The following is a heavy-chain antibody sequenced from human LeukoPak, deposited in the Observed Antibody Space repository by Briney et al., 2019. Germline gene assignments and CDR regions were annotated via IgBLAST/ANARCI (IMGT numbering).Heavy chain of an antibody. Sequence: GGSLRLSCAASRFTYSNFAMSWVRQAPGKGLEWVSPISPSGGGTYYADSVKGRFTISRDNSKNTLYLQMNSLRVEDTAVYYCARAKASEYCTSASCFMDVWGQGTTVTVSS. CDR1: RFTYSNFA. D-gene: IGHD2-2*01. CDR2: ISPSGGGT. CDR3: ARAKASEYCTSASCFMDV. V-gene: IGHV3-23*01. J-gene: IGHJ6*02.